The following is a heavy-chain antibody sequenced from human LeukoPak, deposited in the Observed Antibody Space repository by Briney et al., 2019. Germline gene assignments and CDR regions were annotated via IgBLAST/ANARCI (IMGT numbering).Heavy chain of an antibody. D-gene: IGHD1-1*01. CDR3: ASGTTRLDYFDY. J-gene: IGHJ4*02. CDR1: GFRFSGYS. Sequence: GGSLRLSCAASGFRFSGYSMSWVRQAPGKGLKWVAYIISSSSIIYYADSVKGRFTISRDNAKNSLYLQMNSLRAEDTAIYYCASGTTRLDYFDYWGQGALVTVSS. V-gene: IGHV3-48*04. CDR2: IISSSSII.